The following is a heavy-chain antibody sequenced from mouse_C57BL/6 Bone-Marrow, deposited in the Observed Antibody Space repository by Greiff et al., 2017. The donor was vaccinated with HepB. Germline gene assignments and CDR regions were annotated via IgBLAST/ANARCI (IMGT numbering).Heavy chain of an antibody. D-gene: IGHD2-3*01. CDR3: AREGIYECLFVDF. Sequence: EVKVVESGGGLVKPGGSLKLSCAASGFTFTSYAMSWVRQTPEKRLEWVATISDGGSYTYYPDNVKGRFTISRDNAKTNLYLQMSHMKSEDTAMYYCAREGIYECLFVDFCGQGTTLTVTA. CDR1: GFTFTSYA. V-gene: IGHV5-4*03. CDR2: ISDGGSYT. J-gene: IGHJ2*01.